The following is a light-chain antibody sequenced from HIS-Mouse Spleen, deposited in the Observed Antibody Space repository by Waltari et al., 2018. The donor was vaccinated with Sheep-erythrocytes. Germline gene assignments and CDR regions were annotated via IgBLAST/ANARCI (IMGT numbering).Light chain of an antibody. CDR3: CSYAGSSTLV. V-gene: IGLV2-23*01. CDR2: EGS. CDR1: SSDVGSFNP. J-gene: IGLJ3*02. Sequence: QSALTQPASVSGSPGQSITISCTGTSSDVGSFNPFSWYQQHPGKAPKLMIYEGSKRPSGVSNRFSGSKSGNTASLTISGLQAEDEADYYCCSYAGSSTLVFGGGTKLTVL.